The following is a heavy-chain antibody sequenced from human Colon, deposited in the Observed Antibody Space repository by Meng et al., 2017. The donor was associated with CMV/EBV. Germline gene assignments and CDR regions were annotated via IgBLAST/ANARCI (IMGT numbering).Heavy chain of an antibody. Sequence: GGSLRLSCEASGFTFSSFAMTWVRQAPGKGLEWVSTIRGSDDKTYYSDSVKGRFTISRDNSKNTLYLQMSSLRAEDTAVYYCAKSLVDTAMDLDYWGQGMLVTVSS. CDR3: AKSLVDTAMDLDY. J-gene: IGHJ4*02. CDR2: IRGSDDKT. V-gene: IGHV3-23*01. CDR1: GFTFSSFA. D-gene: IGHD5-18*01.